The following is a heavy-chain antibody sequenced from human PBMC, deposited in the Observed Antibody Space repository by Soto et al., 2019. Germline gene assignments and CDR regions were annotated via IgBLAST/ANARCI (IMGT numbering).Heavy chain of an antibody. J-gene: IGHJ6*02. V-gene: IGHV1-3*01. CDR1: GYSFSTYA. CDR2: INGGTGQT. CDR3: ARGKGMEENYYYYGLDI. D-gene: IGHD1-1*01. Sequence: ASVKVSCMASGYSFSTYAMHWVRQAPGQSLEWMGWINGGTGQTKFSQRFQDRITITRDTSASTAYMELSSLRSEDTAVYYCARGKGMEENYYYYGLDIWGQGTTVTVSS.